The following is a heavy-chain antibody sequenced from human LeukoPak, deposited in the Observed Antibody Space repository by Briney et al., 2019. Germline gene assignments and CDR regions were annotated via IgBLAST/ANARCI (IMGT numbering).Heavy chain of an antibody. D-gene: IGHD2-8*01. Sequence: GGSLRLSCAASGFTFSSYGMHWVRQAPGKGLEWVVFIRYDGSNKYYADSVKGRFTISRDNSKNTLYLQMNSLRAEDTAVYYCAREVYAIPDYWGQGTLVTVSS. CDR2: IRYDGSNK. CDR3: AREVYAIPDY. J-gene: IGHJ4*02. V-gene: IGHV3-30*02. CDR1: GFTFSSYG.